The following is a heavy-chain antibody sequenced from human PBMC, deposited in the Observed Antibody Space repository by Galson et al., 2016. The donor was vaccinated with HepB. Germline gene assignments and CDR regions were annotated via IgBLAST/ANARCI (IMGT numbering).Heavy chain of an antibody. D-gene: IGHD3-3*01. V-gene: IGHV3-23*01. CDR1: GFTFSNSA. Sequence: SLRLSCAASGFTFSNSAMPWVRQAPGKALEWVSALSAGGGSTYYADSVKGRFTISRDNSKNTLYLQMNSLRADDTAVYHCAKGGSDFWSGYRFDYWGPGALVTVSS. CDR3: AKGGSDFWSGYRFDY. J-gene: IGHJ4*02. CDR2: LSAGGGST.